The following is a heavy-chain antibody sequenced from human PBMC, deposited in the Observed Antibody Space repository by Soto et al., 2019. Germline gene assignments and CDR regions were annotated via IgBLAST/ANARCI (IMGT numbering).Heavy chain of an antibody. D-gene: IGHD3-10*01. V-gene: IGHV3-23*01. CDR3: AKGRGGSGSLTPSVDF. J-gene: IGHJ4*02. CDR1: GFTFNNYA. CDR2: ISGGGDTT. Sequence: EVQLLESGGGVVQPGGSLRLSCAASGFTFNNYAMTWVRQAPGKGLEWVSAISGGGDTTSYADSVKGRFTVSRDGSKNTLYLQMSSLRAEDTALYYCAKGRGGSGSLTPSVDFWGQGTRVTVSS.